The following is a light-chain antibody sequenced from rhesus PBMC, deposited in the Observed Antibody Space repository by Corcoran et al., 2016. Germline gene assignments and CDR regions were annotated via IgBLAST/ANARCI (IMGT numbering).Light chain of an antibody. Sequence: DIQMSQSPSSLSASVGDRVTITCRASQGISSYLNWYQPQPGKAPKLLIYYANSLASGVPSRFSGSGSGTEFTLTISSLQPEDFATYYCQQGNSNPLTFGGGTKVEIK. V-gene: IGKV1-32*02. J-gene: IGKJ4*01. CDR1: QGISSY. CDR2: YAN. CDR3: QQGNSNPLT.